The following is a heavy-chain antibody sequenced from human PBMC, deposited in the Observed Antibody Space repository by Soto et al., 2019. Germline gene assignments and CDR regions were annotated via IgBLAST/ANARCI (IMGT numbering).Heavy chain of an antibody. Sequence: SVKVSCKASGVTFSSYAISWLRQGHGQGLEWMGGIIPIFGTANYAQKFQGRVTITADESTSTAYMELSSLRSEDTAVYYCAGDRDPYCSGGSCYPLAYWGQGTLVTVSS. V-gene: IGHV1-69*13. J-gene: IGHJ4*02. CDR1: GVTFSSYA. CDR3: AGDRDPYCSGGSCYPLAY. D-gene: IGHD2-15*01. CDR2: IIPIFGTA.